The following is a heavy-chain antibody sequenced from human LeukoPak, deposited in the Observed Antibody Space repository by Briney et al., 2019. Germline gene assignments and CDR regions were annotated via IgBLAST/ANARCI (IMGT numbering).Heavy chain of an antibody. J-gene: IGHJ4*02. V-gene: IGHV1-8*01. D-gene: IGHD2-15*01. CDR2: MNPNSANT. Sequence: ASVKVSCKASGYTFTNYDINWVRQATGQGLEWMGWMNPNSANTGYAQKFQGRVTMTRNTSISTAYMELSNLRSEDTAVYYCARWEVVVAAQVGKYSFDYWGQGTLVTLSS. CDR3: ARWEVVVAAQVGKYSFDY. CDR1: GYTFTNYD.